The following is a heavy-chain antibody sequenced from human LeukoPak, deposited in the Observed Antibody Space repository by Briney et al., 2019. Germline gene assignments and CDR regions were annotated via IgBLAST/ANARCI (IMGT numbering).Heavy chain of an antibody. CDR2: INSKTDGGTT. D-gene: IGHD1-26*01. CDR1: GFSFSNAW. CDR3: TTDEWA. J-gene: IGHJ4*02. V-gene: IGHV3-15*01. Sequence: PGGSLRLSCAASGFSFSNAWMSWVRQAPGKGLEWVGHINSKTDGGTTDYAAPVQGRFTISRDDSKNALYLQMNSLKAEDTAVYYCTTDEWAWGQGTLVTVSS.